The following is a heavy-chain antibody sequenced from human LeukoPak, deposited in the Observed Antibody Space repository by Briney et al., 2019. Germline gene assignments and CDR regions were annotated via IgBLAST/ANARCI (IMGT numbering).Heavy chain of an antibody. D-gene: IGHD6-19*01. J-gene: IGHJ4*02. CDR2: ISWNSGSI. CDR3: AKDSSGWLYYFDY. V-gene: IGHV3-9*01. Sequence: GGSLRLSCAASGFTFDDYAMHWVRQAPGKGLEWVSGISWNSGSIGYADSVKGRFTISRDNAKNSLYLQMNSLRAEDTALYYCAKDSSGWLYYFDYWGQGTLVTVSS. CDR1: GFTFDDYA.